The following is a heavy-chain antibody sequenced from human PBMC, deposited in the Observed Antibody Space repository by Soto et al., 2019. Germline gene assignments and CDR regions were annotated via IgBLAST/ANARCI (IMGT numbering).Heavy chain of an antibody. CDR1: GFTFSNYA. CDR2: ITGSGGST. J-gene: IGHJ4*02. CDR3: AKDQAEAGASDY. D-gene: IGHD6-13*01. Sequence: GGSLRLSCAASGFTFSNYAMSWVRQAPGKGLEWVSAITGSGGSTFDADSVKGRFTISRDNLKNTLYLQMNSLRAEDTAVYYCAKDQAEAGASDYWGQGTLVTVSS. V-gene: IGHV3-23*01.